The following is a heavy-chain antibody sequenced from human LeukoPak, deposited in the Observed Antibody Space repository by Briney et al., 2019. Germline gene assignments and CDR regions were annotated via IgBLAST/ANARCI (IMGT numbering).Heavy chain of an antibody. J-gene: IGHJ3*02. CDR3: ARSITIRIDAFGI. D-gene: IGHD3-10*01. Sequence: GESLKISCKGSGYSFTSYWIGWVRQLPGKGLEWMGIIYPGDSDTRYSPSFQGQVTISADKSISTAYLQWSSLKASDTAMYYCARSITIRIDAFGIWGQGTMVTVSS. V-gene: IGHV5-51*01. CDR1: GYSFTSYW. CDR2: IYPGDSDT.